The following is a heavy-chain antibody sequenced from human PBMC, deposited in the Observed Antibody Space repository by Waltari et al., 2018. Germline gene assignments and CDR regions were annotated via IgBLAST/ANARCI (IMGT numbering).Heavy chain of an antibody. CDR3: ASYATPAYGAFDI. D-gene: IGHD2-15*01. V-gene: IGHV1-69*02. Sequence: QVQLVQSGAEVKKPGSSVKVSCKASGGTFSSSTISWVRQAPGQGLEWMGRIIPILGIANYAQKFQGRVTITADKSTSTAYMELSSLRSEDTAVYYCASYATPAYGAFDIWGQGTMVTISS. J-gene: IGHJ3*02. CDR1: GGTFSSST. CDR2: IIPILGIA.